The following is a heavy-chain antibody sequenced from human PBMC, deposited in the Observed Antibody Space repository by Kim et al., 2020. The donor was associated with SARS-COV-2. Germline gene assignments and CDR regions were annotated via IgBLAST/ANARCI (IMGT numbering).Heavy chain of an antibody. D-gene: IGHD3-3*01. CDR1: GFTFSNAW. CDR3: TTVYYDFWSAKNYYMDV. Sequence: GGSLRLSCAASGFTFSNAWMSWVRQAPGKGLEWVGRIKSKTDGGTTDYAAPVKGRFTISRDDSKNTLYLQMNSLKTEDTAVYYCTTVYYDFWSAKNYYMDVWGKGTPVTVSS. V-gene: IGHV3-15*01. J-gene: IGHJ6*03. CDR2: IKSKTDGGTT.